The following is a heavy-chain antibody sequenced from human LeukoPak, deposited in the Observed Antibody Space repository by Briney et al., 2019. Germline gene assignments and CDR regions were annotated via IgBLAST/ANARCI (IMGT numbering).Heavy chain of an antibody. J-gene: IGHJ4*02. V-gene: IGHV3-20*04. Sequence: RSGGSLRLSCAASGFIFDDYGMSWVRQAQGKGLEWVSGINWNGGSTGYTDSVKGRFTISRDNAKNSLYLQMNSLRAEDTALYYCASYCSRTSCYQDYWGQGTPVTVSS. CDR2: INWNGGST. D-gene: IGHD2-2*01. CDR1: GFIFDDYG. CDR3: ASYCSRTSCYQDY.